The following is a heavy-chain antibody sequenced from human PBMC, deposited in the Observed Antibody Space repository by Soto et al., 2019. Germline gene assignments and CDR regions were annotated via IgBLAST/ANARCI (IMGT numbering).Heavy chain of an antibody. CDR3: AILGRQWLVPSVFNY. Sequence: GGSLRLSCAASGFTFSDYAMHWVRQAPGKGLEWVAVVSHDGRNTHYADSVKGRFTISRDSSKNTVSLEMTSLRAEDTAVYYCAILGRQWLVPSVFNYWGQGALVTGSS. J-gene: IGHJ4*02. CDR2: VSHDGRNT. D-gene: IGHD6-19*01. CDR1: GFTFSDYA. V-gene: IGHV3-30*03.